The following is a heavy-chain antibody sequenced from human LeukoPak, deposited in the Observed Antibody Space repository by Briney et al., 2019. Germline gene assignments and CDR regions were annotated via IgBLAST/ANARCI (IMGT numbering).Heavy chain of an antibody. CDR2: LNPNSGGT. CDR1: GYTFTDFY. D-gene: IGHD4-17*01. J-gene: IGHJ4*02. V-gene: IGHV1-2*06. CDR3: ARDDTVTTLPFDY. Sequence: ASVKVSCKASGYTFTDFYIHWVRQAPGQGLQWMGRLNPNSGGTENAQNFRGRVTMSRDTSISTAYMELIRLRADDTAVYYCARDDTVTTLPFDYWGRGTLVTVSS.